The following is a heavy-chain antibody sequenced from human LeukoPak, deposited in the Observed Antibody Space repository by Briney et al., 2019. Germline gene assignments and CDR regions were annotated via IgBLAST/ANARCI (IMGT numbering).Heavy chain of an antibody. Sequence: GGSLRLSCAASGFTFSSYEMNWVRQASGKGLEWVGRIRSKSNNYATAYAASVNGRFNISRDDSKNMVYLQMNSLKTEDTAVYYCTRLYCGGGYCYYFDYWGQGTLVTVSS. J-gene: IGHJ4*02. V-gene: IGHV3-73*01. CDR2: IRSKSNNYAT. CDR1: GFTFSSYE. D-gene: IGHD2-21*01. CDR3: TRLYCGGGYCYYFDY.